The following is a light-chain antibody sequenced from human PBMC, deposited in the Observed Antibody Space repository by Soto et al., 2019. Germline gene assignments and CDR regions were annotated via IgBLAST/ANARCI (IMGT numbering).Light chain of an antibody. CDR3: QSYDSSLSGVV. CDR2: GDS. J-gene: IGLJ2*01. CDR1: SSNIGAGYD. V-gene: IGLV1-40*01. Sequence: QSVLTQPPSVSGAPGQRVTISCTGSSSNIGAGYDVHWYQQLPGTAPKLLIYGDSNRPSGVPDRFSGSKSGTSASLAITGLQAADEADYYCQSYDSSLSGVVFGGGTKL.